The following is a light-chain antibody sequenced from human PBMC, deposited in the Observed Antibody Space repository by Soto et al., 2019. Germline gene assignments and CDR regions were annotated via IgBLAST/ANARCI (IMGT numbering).Light chain of an antibody. CDR2: DTS. CDR1: QSVESN. V-gene: IGKV3-11*01. CDR3: QGRSNWPWS. J-gene: IGKJ1*01. Sequence: EIVLTQSPATLSLSPGERATLSCRASQSVESNLAWYQQKPCQARRLLIYDTSNRATGIPDRSSGSGSGTDFNLAIGNLEPEDLAVYYCQGRSNWPWSVGQGTKVEVK.